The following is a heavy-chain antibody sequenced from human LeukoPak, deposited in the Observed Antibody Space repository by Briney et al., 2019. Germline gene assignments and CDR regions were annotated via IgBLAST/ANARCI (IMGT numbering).Heavy chain of an antibody. V-gene: IGHV4-34*01. CDR1: GGSFSGYY. CDR3: ARHEGSSWYVRFDY. CDR2: INHSRST. D-gene: IGHD6-13*01. Sequence: SETLSLTCAVYGGSFSGYYWSWVRQPPGKGGEWIGEINHSRSTNYNPSLKSRVTISVDTSKNQFSLKLSSVTAADTAVYYCARHEGSSWYVRFDYWGQGTLVTVSS. J-gene: IGHJ4*02.